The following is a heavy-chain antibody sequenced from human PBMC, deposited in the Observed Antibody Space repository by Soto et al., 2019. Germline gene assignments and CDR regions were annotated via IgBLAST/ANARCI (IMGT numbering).Heavy chain of an antibody. Sequence: QVQLVESGGGVVQPGRSLRLSCAASGFTFSSYGMHWVRQAPGKGLEWVAVIWYDGSNKYYADSVKGRFTISRDNSKNTLYLQMNSLRAEDTAVYYCARDGATVTTEGYFDYCGQGTLVTVSS. D-gene: IGHD4-17*01. J-gene: IGHJ4*02. V-gene: IGHV3-33*01. CDR3: ARDGATVTTEGYFDY. CDR2: IWYDGSNK. CDR1: GFTFSSYG.